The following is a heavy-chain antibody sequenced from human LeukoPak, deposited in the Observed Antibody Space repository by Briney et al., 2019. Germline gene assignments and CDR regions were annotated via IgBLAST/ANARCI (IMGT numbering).Heavy chain of an antibody. V-gene: IGHV1-8*01. CDR1: GYTFTSYD. CDR2: MNPNSGNT. Sequence: ASVKVSCKASGYTFTSYDINWVRQATGQGLEWMGWMNPNSGNTGYAQKFQGRVTMTRNTSIRTAYMELNSLRSEDTAMYYCARGMQTYNCFDPWGQGTLVTVSS. J-gene: IGHJ5*02. CDR3: ARGMQTYNCFDP.